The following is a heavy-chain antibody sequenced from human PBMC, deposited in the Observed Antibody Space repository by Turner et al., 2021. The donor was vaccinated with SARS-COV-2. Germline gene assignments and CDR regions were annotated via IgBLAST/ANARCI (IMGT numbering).Heavy chain of an antibody. D-gene: IGHD1-7*01. CDR1: GFTFSSYA. CDR3: AKNYGFYWYFDL. CDR2: ISGSGGST. V-gene: IGHV3-23*01. Sequence: EVQLLESGGGLVQPGGSLRLSCAASGFTFSSYAMMWVRQAPGKGWEWVSAISGSGGSTYYADSVKGRFTISRDTSKNTLYLQMNSLRAEDTAVYYCAKNYGFYWYFDLWGRGTLVTVSS. J-gene: IGHJ2*01.